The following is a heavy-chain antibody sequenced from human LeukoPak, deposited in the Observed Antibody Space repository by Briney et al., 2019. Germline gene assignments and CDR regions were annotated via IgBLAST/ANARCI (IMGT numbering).Heavy chain of an antibody. CDR1: GFIFSSHG. V-gene: IGHV3-23*01. CDR3: AKDAGYRYSGSSWHYFDY. D-gene: IGHD1-26*01. J-gene: IGHJ4*02. CDR2: VSPSGDIT. Sequence: GGTLRLSCAASGFIFSSHGMNWVRQAPGKGLEWVSGVSPSGDITYYADSVKGRFTISRDNSKNTLYLQMNSLRADDTAVYYCAKDAGYRYSGSSWHYFDYWGQGALVTVSS.